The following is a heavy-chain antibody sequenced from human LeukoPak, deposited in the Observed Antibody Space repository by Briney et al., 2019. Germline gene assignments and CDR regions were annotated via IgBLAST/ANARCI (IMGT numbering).Heavy chain of an antibody. V-gene: IGHV3-7*01. CDR3: ASHSYGYNH. Sequence: GGPLRLSCAASGIIITSYWMSLVRQTPGKGLEWVANIKQDGSEKNYVDSVKGRFTIFRDNARNSLYLQMNSLRAEDTAVYYCASHSYGYNHWGQGTLVIVSS. CDR2: IKQDGSEK. D-gene: IGHD3-16*01. J-gene: IGHJ5*02. CDR1: GIIITSYW.